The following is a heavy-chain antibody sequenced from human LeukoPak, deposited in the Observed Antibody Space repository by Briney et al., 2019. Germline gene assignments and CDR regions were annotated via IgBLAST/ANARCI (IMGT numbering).Heavy chain of an antibody. Sequence: GGSLRLSWAAAGFTFSSYCMHWVRQAPGNGLEWVAVIWYDGSNKYYADSVKGRFTISRDNSKSTLYLQMNSLRAEDTAVYYCAKDRYSSGWYEIDYWGLGILVTVSS. V-gene: IGHV3-33*06. CDR2: IWYDGSNK. CDR1: GFTFSSYC. J-gene: IGHJ4*02. CDR3: AKDRYSSGWYEIDY. D-gene: IGHD6-19*01.